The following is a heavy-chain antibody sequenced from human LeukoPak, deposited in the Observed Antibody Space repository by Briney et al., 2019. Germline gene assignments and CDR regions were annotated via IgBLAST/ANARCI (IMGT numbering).Heavy chain of an antibody. CDR3: AREGSRGSGYPYYYYYMDV. CDR1: GFTFSSYS. D-gene: IGHD3-3*01. J-gene: IGHJ6*03. V-gene: IGHV3-48*04. Sequence: GGSLRLSCAASGFTFSSYSMNWVRQAPGKGLEWISYISFSSATVYYAGSVQGRFTISRDNAKNSLYLQMNSLRAEDTALYYCAREGSRGSGYPYYYYYMDVWGKGTTVTVSS. CDR2: ISFSSATV.